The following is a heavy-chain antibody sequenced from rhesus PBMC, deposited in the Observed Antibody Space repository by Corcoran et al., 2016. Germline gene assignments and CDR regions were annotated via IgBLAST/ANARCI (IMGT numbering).Heavy chain of an antibody. CDR1: GGSISDDYY. V-gene: IGHV4-106*01. D-gene: IGHD1-44*02. CDR3: ARDGRGSYGLDS. CDR2: IYGSGGGN. J-gene: IGHJ6*01. Sequence: QVQLQESGPGLVKPSETLSLTCAVSGGSISDDYYWSWIRQPPGKVLEWIGYIYGSGGGNNTHPPLKKPVTSSIDTSKNQFALKLSSVTAADTAVYYCARDGRGSYGLDSWGQGVVVTVSS.